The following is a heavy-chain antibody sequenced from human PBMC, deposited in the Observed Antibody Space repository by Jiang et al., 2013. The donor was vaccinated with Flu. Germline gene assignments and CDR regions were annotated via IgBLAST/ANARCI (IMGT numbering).Heavy chain of an antibody. CDR1: GGSFSGYY. V-gene: IGHV4-34*01. D-gene: IGHD2-21*01. Sequence: LLKPSETLSLTCAVYGGSFSGYYWSWIRQPPGKGLEWIGEINHSGSTNYNPSLKSRVTISVDTSKNQFSLKLSSVTAADTAVYYCARHIEDGIDDWGQGTLVTVSS. J-gene: IGHJ4*02. CDR2: INHSGST. CDR3: ARHIEDGIDD.